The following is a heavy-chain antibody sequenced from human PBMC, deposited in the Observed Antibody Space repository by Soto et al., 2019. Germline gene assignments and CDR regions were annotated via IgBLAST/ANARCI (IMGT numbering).Heavy chain of an antibody. D-gene: IGHD5-18*01. CDR3: ARGGVRRGYSYGPKFDY. J-gene: IGHJ4*02. V-gene: IGHV4-30-4*01. CDR1: GGSISSGDYY. CDR2: IYYSGST. Sequence: PSETLSLTCTVSGGSISSGDYYWSWIRQPPGKGLEWIGYIYYSGSTYYNPSLKSRVTISVDTSKNQFSLKLSSVTAADTAVYYCARGGVRRGYSYGPKFDYWGQGTLVTVSS.